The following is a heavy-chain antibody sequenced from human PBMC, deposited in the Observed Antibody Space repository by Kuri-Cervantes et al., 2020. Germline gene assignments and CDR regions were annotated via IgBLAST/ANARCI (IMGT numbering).Heavy chain of an antibody. V-gene: IGHV1-8*02. Sequence: ASVKVSCKASGYTFTTYEINWVRRAAGQGLEWMGWMNVNSGNTGYAQGFQGRVTMTRDTSTGTAYMEVSDLRSDDTGVYYCAREQWLVQVVDYWGQGTLVTVSS. J-gene: IGHJ4*02. CDR2: MNVNSGNT. D-gene: IGHD6-19*01. CDR1: GYTFTTYE. CDR3: AREQWLVQVVDY.